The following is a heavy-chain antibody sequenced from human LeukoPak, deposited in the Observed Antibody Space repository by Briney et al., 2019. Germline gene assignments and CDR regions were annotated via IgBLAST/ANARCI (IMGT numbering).Heavy chain of an antibody. CDR3: AGQLNGEPYYYYYGMDV. J-gene: IGHJ6*02. CDR2: INHSGST. Sequence: PGGSLRLSCAASGFTFSSYAMSWIRQPPGKGLEWIGEINHSGSTNYNPSLKSRVTISVDTSKNQFSLKLSSVTAADTAVYYCAGQLNGEPYYYYYGMDVWGQGTTVTVSS. CDR1: GFTFSSYA. D-gene: IGHD4-17*01. V-gene: IGHV4-34*08.